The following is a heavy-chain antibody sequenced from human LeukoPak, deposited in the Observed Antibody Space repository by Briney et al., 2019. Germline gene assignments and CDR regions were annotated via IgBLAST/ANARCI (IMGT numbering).Heavy chain of an antibody. V-gene: IGHV3-53*01. D-gene: IGHD5-12*01. CDR1: GFTFSSYE. J-gene: IGHJ3*02. CDR2: IYSGGST. Sequence: PGGSLRLSCVASGFTFSSYEMNWVRQAPGKGLEWVSVIYSGGSTYYADSVKGRFTISRDNFKNTLYLQINSLRAEDTAVYYCATLARYAFDIWGQGTMVTVSS. CDR3: ATLARYAFDI.